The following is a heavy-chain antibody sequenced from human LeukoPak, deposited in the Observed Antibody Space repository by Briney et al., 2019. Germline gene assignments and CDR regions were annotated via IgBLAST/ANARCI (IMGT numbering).Heavy chain of an antibody. J-gene: IGHJ4*02. Sequence: SETLSLTFTVSGGSISSSSYYWGWIRQPPGKGLEWIGSIYYSGSTYYNPSLKSRVTISVDTSKNQFSLKLSSVTAADTAVYYCASPNPLGTKDSSGFDYWGQGTLVTVSS. CDR3: ASPNPLGTKDSSGFDY. CDR1: GGSISSSSYY. V-gene: IGHV4-39*01. CDR2: IYYSGST. D-gene: IGHD3-22*01.